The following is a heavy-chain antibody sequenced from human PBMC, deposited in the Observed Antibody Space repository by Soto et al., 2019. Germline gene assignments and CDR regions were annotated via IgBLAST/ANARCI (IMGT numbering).Heavy chain of an antibody. CDR2: IRRKAYGGTT. D-gene: IGHD3-22*01. J-gene: IGHJ3*02. CDR3: TREHPARRRTIITMIFPSAFDI. CDR1: GFTFGDYA. V-gene: IGHV3-49*03. Sequence: RRLSCTASGFTFGDYAMSWFRQAPGKGLEWVGFIRRKAYGGTTEYAASVKGRFTISRDDSKSIAYLQMNSLKTEDTAVYYCTREHPARRRTIITMIFPSAFDIWGQGTTVTVS.